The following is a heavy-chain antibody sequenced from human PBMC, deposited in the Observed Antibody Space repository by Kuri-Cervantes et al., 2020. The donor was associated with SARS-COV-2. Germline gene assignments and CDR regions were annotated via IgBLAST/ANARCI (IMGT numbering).Heavy chain of an antibody. CDR2: VNHNGGA. J-gene: IGHJ5*02. D-gene: IGHD5-18*01. CDR1: GGSLSGSY. V-gene: IGHV4-34*01. Sequence: GSLRLSCTVSGGSLSGSYWSWIRQSPGKRLEWIGEVNHNGGANYNPSLTSRVTISVDPSKAQFSLNLISVTAADTAVYYCARLGGYRSGYNRFDPWGQGTLVTVSS. CDR3: ARLGGYRSGYNRFDP.